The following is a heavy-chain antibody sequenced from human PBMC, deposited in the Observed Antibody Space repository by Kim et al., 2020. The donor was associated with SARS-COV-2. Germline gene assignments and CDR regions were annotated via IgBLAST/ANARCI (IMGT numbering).Heavy chain of an antibody. CDR3: AREVGTGTTKRYFYY. CDR1: EFTFNNSW. Sequence: GGSLRLSCAASEFTFNNSWMHWVRQAPGKGLMWVSRINSDGSSTNYADSVKGRFTISRDNAKNTLYLQMNSLRPEDTALYYCAREVGTGTTKRYFYYWGPGTLVTVSS. D-gene: IGHD1-1*01. J-gene: IGHJ4*02. CDR2: INSDGSST. V-gene: IGHV3-74*01.